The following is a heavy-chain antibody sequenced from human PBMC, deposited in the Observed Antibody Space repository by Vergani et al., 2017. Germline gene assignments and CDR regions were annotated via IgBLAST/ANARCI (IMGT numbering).Heavy chain of an antibody. D-gene: IGHD2-15*01. Sequence: EVQLVESGGGLVQPGGSLRLSCAASGFTFSTSAMHWVRQAPGKGLEYLSAISTNGGSTYYADSVKGRFTISRDNSKNTLYLQMSSLRAGDTAVYYCVKVGGSASGRGDYYGMDVWGQGTTVTVSS. CDR1: GFTFSTSA. CDR3: VKVGGSASGRGDYYGMDV. J-gene: IGHJ6*02. V-gene: IGHV3-64D*06. CDR2: ISTNGGST.